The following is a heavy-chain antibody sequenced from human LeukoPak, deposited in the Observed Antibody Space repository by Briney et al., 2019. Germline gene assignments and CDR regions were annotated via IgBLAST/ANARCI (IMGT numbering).Heavy chain of an antibody. D-gene: IGHD1-26*01. Sequence: SVKVSCKASGGTFSSYAISWVRQAPGHGLEWMGGIIPIFGTANYAQKFQGRVTITADESTSTAYMELSSLRFEDTAVYYCAREGVGATKRGAFDYWGQGTLVTVSS. J-gene: IGHJ4*02. CDR2: IIPIFGTA. V-gene: IGHV1-69*13. CDR1: GGTFSSYA. CDR3: AREGVGATKRGAFDY.